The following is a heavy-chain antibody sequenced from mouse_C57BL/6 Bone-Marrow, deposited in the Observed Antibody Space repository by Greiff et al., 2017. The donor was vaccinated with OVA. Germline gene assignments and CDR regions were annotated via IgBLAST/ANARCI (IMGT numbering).Heavy chain of an antibody. J-gene: IGHJ2*01. Sequence: VQLQQSGAELARPGASVKLSCKASGYTFTSYGISWVKQRTGQGLEWIGEIYPRSGNTYYNEKFKGKATLTADKSSSTAYMELRSLTSEDSAVYFCARGSGYPNYFDYWGQGTTLTVSS. CDR1: GYTFTSYG. CDR2: IYPRSGNT. V-gene: IGHV1-81*01. D-gene: IGHD3-2*02. CDR3: ARGSGYPNYFDY.